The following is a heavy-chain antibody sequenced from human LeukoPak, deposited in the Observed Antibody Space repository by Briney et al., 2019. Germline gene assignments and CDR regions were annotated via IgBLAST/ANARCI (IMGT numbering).Heavy chain of an antibody. Sequence: GGSLRLSCAASGFTVSSSYMSWVRQAPGKGLEWVSIIYSGGSTYYADSVKGRFTISRDNFKNTVYLPMNSLRAEDTAVYYCTRAGHYSTSTGYYYAFDYWGQGTLVTVSS. J-gene: IGHJ4*02. V-gene: IGHV3-66*01. CDR2: IYSGGST. D-gene: IGHD3-22*01. CDR3: TRAGHYSTSTGYYYAFDY. CDR1: GFTVSSSY.